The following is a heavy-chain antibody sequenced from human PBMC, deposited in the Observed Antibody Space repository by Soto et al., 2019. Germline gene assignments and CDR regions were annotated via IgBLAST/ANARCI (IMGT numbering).Heavy chain of an antibody. CDR2: INHSGST. Sequence: PSETLSLTCAVYGGSFSGYYWSWIRQPPGKGLEWIGEINHSGSTNYNPSLKSRVTISVDTSKNQFSLKLSSVTAADTAVYYCAREDTATVWNWIFDYWGQGTLVTVSS. D-gene: IGHD5-18*01. CDR1: GGSFSGYY. V-gene: IGHV4-34*01. J-gene: IGHJ4*02. CDR3: AREDTATVWNWIFDY.